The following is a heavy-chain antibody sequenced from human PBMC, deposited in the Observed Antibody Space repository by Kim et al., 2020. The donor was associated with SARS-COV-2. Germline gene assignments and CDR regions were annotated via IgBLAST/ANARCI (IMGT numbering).Heavy chain of an antibody. V-gene: IGHV3-30-3*01. D-gene: IGHD2-8*02. CDR1: GFTFSHYP. CDR2: SSSDGTKE. Sequence: GGSLRLSCVASGFTFSHYPMHWVRQAPGKGLEWVAVSSSDGTKEDYADSVKGRFTISRDISKNILFLQMDRLRAEDTALYYCAREGYGGVSTGGYFDHWGQGTLVPVSS. J-gene: IGHJ4*02. CDR3: AREGYGGVSTGGYFDH.